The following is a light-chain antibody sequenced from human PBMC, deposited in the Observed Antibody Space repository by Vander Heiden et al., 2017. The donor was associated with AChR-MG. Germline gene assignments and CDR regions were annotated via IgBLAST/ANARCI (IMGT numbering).Light chain of an antibody. J-gene: IGKJ1*01. CDR1: QGISSY. CDR3: QQDDSYPRT. V-gene: IGKV1-8*01. CDR2: AAS. Sequence: AIRKTQSPSSLSASTGDRVPITCRASQGISSYLAWYQQKPGKAPKLLIYAASTLQSGVPSRFSGSGSGTDFTLSISCLQSEDFETYYCQQDDSYPRTFGQGTKVEIK.